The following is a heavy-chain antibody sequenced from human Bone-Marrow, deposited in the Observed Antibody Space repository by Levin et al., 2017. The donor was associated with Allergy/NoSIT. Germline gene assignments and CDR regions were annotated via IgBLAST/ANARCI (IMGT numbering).Heavy chain of an antibody. CDR1: GGSVSGRY. V-gene: IGHV4-59*02. CDR2: VGDTGTT. CDR3: ARVHGYEGNLGGYSSPPSLPRRFSLAADSSRTHISLRLWSVTASDTAIYFCARVHVYWFNLGGYISPPTFDF. D-gene: IGHD3-16*01. Sequence: SETLSLTCSVSGGSVSGRYWTWIRQPPRKPLEWIGYVGDTGTTRYNPSLESRVTMSADTSRNQISLRLRSVTAADTASYFCARVHGYEGNLGGYSSPPSLPRRFSLAADSSRTHISLRLWSVTASDTAIYFCARVHVYWFNLGGYISPPTFDFWGQGIHVIVSS. J-gene: IGHJ4*02.